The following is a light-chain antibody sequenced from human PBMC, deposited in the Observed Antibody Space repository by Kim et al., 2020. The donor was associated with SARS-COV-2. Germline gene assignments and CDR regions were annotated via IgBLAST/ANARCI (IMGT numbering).Light chain of an antibody. CDR2: DDS. Sequence: PGKTARITCGGNTIGSKSVHWSQRKPGQAPVLVVYDDSGRPSGIPGRFSGSNSGNTATLTISRVEAGDEADYYCQVWDSSSDHVVFGGGTQLTVL. V-gene: IGLV3-21*03. J-gene: IGLJ2*01. CDR1: TIGSKS. CDR3: QVWDSSSDHVV.